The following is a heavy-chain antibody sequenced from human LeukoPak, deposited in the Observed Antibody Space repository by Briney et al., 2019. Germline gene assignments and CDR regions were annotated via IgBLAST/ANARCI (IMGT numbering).Heavy chain of an antibody. V-gene: IGHV3-23*01. Sequence: GGTLRLSRAASGFTFSSHGMSWVRQAPGKGLEWVSTISGNGGSTYYADSVKGRFTISRDNAKNSLYLQMNSLRAEDTAVYYCAELGITMIGGVWGKGTTVTISS. J-gene: IGHJ6*04. D-gene: IGHD3-10*02. CDR2: ISGNGGST. CDR3: AELGITMIGGV. CDR1: GFTFSSHG.